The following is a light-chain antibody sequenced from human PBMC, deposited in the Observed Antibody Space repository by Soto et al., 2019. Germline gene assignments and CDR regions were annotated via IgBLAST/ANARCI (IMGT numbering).Light chain of an antibody. CDR3: AAWDDSLSGLYV. CDR2: TNN. CDR1: SYNIGSTT. V-gene: IGLV1-44*01. J-gene: IGLJ1*01. Sequence: QPVLTQPPSASGTPGQRVTISCSGSSYNIGSTTVNWYQQLPGTAPKLLIYTNNQRPSGVPDRFSGSKSGTSASLAISGLQSEDEADYYCAAWDDSLSGLYVFGTGTKLTVL.